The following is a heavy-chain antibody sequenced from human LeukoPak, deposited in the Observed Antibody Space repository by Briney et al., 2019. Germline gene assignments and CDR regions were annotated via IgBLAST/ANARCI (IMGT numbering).Heavy chain of an antibody. CDR2: IYYNGST. D-gene: IGHD1-26*01. CDR3: ARDDSDTDAFDI. J-gene: IGHJ3*02. CDR1: GGSMNSYY. Sequence: SETLSLTCTVSGGSMNSYYWTWIRPPPGKGLERIGYIYYNGSTNYNPSLTSRVTMSVDTSKNQFSLKLSPVTAADTAVYYCARDDSDTDAFDIWGQGTLVTVSS. V-gene: IGHV4-59*01.